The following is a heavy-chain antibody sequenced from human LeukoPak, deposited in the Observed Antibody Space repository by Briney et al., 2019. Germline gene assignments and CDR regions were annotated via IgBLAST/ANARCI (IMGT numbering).Heavy chain of an antibody. D-gene: IGHD6-19*01. CDR2: IYHSGST. V-gene: IGHV4-4*02. J-gene: IGHJ5*02. Sequence: SETLSLTCAVSGGSISSSNWWSWVRQPPGKGLEWIGEIYHSGSTNHNPSLKSRVTISVDKSKNQFSLKLSSVTAADTAVYYCARVQHSSGWYRLDPWGQGTLVTVSS. CDR1: GGSISSSNW. CDR3: ARVQHSSGWYRLDP.